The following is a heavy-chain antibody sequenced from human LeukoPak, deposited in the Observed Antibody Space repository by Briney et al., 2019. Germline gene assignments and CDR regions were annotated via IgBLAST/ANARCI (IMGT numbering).Heavy chain of an antibody. CDR3: ARRDSHSSPNAFDI. V-gene: IGHV4-4*07. CDR1: GGSISNYY. CDR2: FFTSGGT. D-gene: IGHD3-22*01. J-gene: IGHJ3*02. Sequence: SETLSLTCTVSGGSISNYYWSWIRQPAGRGLEWIGRFFTSGGTNYNPSLKSRVTFSVDHSKNQFSLRLTSVTSADTAVYYCARRDSHSSPNAFDIWGQGTVVTVSS.